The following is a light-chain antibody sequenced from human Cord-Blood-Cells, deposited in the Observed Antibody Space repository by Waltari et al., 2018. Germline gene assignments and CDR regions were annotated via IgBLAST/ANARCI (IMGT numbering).Light chain of an antibody. CDR3: PQRSNWPPGR. Sequence: EIVLTQSPPTLSLSPGERATLSGRARQSVSSSLAWYQQKPGQAPRLLIYDSSTRATGIPARFSGSGPGTDFTLTISSLEPEDFAVYYCPQRSNWPPGRVGQGTRLEIK. CDR2: DSS. V-gene: IGKV3-11*01. J-gene: IGKJ5*01. CDR1: QSVSSS.